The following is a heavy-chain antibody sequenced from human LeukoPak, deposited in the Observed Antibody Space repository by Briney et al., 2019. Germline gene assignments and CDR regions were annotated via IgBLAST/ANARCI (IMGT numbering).Heavy chain of an antibody. CDR3: ARDNSVGDNAWWFDP. Sequence: GASVKVSCKASGLTFTDYYFHWVRQAPGQGLEWMGWINPNSGGTNYSPRFQGRVTMTRDMSTSTDYMELSSLRSEDTAIYYCARDNSVGDNAWWFDPWGQGTLVTVSS. CDR2: INPNSGGT. D-gene: IGHD1-26*01. CDR1: GLTFTDYY. V-gene: IGHV1-2*02. J-gene: IGHJ5*02.